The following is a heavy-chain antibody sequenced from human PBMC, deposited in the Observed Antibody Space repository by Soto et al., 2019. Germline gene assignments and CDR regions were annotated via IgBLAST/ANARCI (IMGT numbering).Heavy chain of an antibody. D-gene: IGHD6-13*01. J-gene: IGHJ4*02. Sequence: GSLRLSCAASGFTFSSYWMHWVRQAPGKGLVWVSRINSDGSSTSYADSVKGRFTISRDNAKNTLYLQMNSLRAEDTAVYYCARVTGSSWLDYWGQGTLVTVSS. CDR2: INSDGSST. CDR1: GFTFSSYW. V-gene: IGHV3-74*01. CDR3: ARVTGSSWLDY.